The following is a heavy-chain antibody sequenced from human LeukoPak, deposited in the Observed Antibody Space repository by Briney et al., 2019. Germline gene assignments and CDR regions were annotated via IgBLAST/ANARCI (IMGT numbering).Heavy chain of an antibody. V-gene: IGHV3-43*02. Sequence: GGSLRLSCAASGFTFDDFAMHWVRQAPGKGLEWVSLISGDGGGTYYADSVKGRFTISRDNSKNTLYLQMESLRAEDTAVYYCATDPTVAGTSEYFQHWGQGTLVTVSS. J-gene: IGHJ1*01. D-gene: IGHD6-19*01. CDR2: ISGDGGGT. CDR1: GFTFDDFA. CDR3: ATDPTVAGTSEYFQH.